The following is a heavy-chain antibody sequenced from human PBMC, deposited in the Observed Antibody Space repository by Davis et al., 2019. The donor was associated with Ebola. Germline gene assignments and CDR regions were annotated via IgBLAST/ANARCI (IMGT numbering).Heavy chain of an antibody. CDR2: ISAYNGNT. CDR1: GYTFTSYG. CDR3: ARDWGGEWLRLMVPHYYGMDV. J-gene: IGHJ6*02. D-gene: IGHD5-12*01. V-gene: IGHV1-18*01. Sequence: AASVKVSCKASGYTFTSYGISWVRQAPGQGLEWMGWISAYNGNTNYAQKLQGRVTMTTDTSTSTAYMELRSLRSDDTAVYYCARDWGGEWLRLMVPHYYGMDVWGQGTTVTVSS.